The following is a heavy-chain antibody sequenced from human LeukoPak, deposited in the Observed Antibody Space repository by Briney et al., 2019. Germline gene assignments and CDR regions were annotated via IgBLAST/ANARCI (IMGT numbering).Heavy chain of an antibody. CDR1: GYTFTGYY. V-gene: IGHV1-2*04. CDR3: ARECITIFGGVYYYYYGMDV. D-gene: IGHD3-3*01. CDR2: INPNSGGT. J-gene: IGHJ6*02. Sequence: ASVKVSCKASGYTFTGYYMHWVRQAPGQGLEWMGWINPNSGGTNYAQKFQGWVTMTRDTSISTAYMELSRLRSDDTAVYYCARECITIFGGVYYYYYGMDVWGQGTTVTVSS.